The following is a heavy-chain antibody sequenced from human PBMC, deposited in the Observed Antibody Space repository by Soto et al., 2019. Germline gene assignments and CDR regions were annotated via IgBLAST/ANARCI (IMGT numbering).Heavy chain of an antibody. Sequence: SETLSLTCTVSGGSISSGGYYWSWIRQHPGKGLEWIGYIYYSGSTYYNPSLKSRVTISVDTSKNQFSLKLSSVTAADTAVYYCARVDFWSGYYFDYWGQGTLVTVSS. D-gene: IGHD3-3*01. J-gene: IGHJ4*02. CDR2: IYYSGST. CDR1: GGSISSGGYY. CDR3: ARVDFWSGYYFDY. V-gene: IGHV4-31*03.